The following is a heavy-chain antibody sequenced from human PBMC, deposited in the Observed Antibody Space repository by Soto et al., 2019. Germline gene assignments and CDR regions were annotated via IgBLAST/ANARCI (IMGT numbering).Heavy chain of an antibody. V-gene: IGHV3-11*06. CDR2: IVTSSAYT. J-gene: IGHJ4*02. Sequence: QVQLVESGGGLVKPGGSLRLSCVVSGFTFSDYYMSWLRQAPGKGLEWISYIVTSSAYTKYADSVKGRISISRDNAKNSLYLEMNSLRVEDTAVYYCARLRASGWYMGGYLDSWGQGTLVTVSS. CDR1: GFTFSDYY. D-gene: IGHD6-13*01. CDR3: ARLRASGWYMGGYLDS.